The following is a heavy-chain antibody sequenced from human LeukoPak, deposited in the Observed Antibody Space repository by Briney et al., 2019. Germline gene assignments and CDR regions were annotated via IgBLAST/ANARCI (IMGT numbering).Heavy chain of an antibody. CDR1: GGSISSSSSY. CDR2: IYNSGST. CDR3: ARERVHNYYYFNGVDV. V-gene: IGHV4-39*07. J-gene: IGHJ6*02. D-gene: IGHD1-1*01. Sequence: PSETLSLTCTVSGGSISSSSSYWGWIRQPPGKGLEWIATIYNSGSTYYSPSLKSRVTISVDTSKNQFSLKLSSVTAADTAVYYCARERVHNYYYFNGVDVWGQGTTVTVSS.